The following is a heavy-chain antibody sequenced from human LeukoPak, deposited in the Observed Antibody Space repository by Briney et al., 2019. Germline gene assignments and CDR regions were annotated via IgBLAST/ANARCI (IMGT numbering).Heavy chain of an antibody. CDR1: AGTFSNYA. J-gene: IGHJ4*02. V-gene: IGHV1-69*13. CDR3: ARDYYDSSGYYYGSY. Sequence: ASVKVSCKPSAGTFSNYAVSWVRQAPGQGLEWMGGITPSFRAANYAQKLKGRVTIAADESMTTVYMELSSLKSEDTAVYYCARDYYDSSGYYYGSYWGQGTLVTVSS. D-gene: IGHD3-22*01. CDR2: ITPSFRAA.